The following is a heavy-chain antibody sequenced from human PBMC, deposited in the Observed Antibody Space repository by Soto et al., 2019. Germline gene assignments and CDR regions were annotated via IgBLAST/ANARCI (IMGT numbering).Heavy chain of an antibody. D-gene: IGHD5-12*01. Sequence: EVLLVESGGGLVQPGGSLRLSCAASGFTFSNYWMTWVRQAPGKGLEWVANITQDGSDKYYVDSVKGRFTISRDNAKNSLVRQMNSLRAEDTAGYYWARGVGYSGYDPLNCWGQGTLVTVSS. V-gene: IGHV3-7*01. CDR2: ITQDGSDK. CDR3: ARGVGYSGYDPLNC. CDR1: GFTFSNYW. J-gene: IGHJ4*02.